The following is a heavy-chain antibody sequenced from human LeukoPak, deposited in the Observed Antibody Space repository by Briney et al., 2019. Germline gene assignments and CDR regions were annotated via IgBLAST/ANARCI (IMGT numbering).Heavy chain of an antibody. Sequence: GGSLRLSCAASGFTFSSYEMNWVRQAPGKGLEWVSHISSSGSTIYYADSVKGRFTISRDNAKNSLYLQMNSLRAEDTAVYYCARDLGLRSFDYWGQGTLVTVSS. D-gene: IGHD5-12*01. J-gene: IGHJ4*02. V-gene: IGHV3-48*03. CDR3: ARDLGLRSFDY. CDR1: GFTFSSYE. CDR2: ISSSGSTI.